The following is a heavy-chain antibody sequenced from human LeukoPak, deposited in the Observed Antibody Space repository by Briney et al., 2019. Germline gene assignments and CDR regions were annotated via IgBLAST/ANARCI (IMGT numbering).Heavy chain of an antibody. CDR3: ARVKGDFWSGHFDY. CDR2: INHSGST. J-gene: IGHJ4*02. CDR1: GGSFSGYY. D-gene: IGHD3-3*01. Sequence: TSETLSLTCAVYGGSFSGYYWSWIRQPPGKGLEWIGEINHSGSTNYNPSLKSRVTISVDTSKNQFSLKLSSVTAADTAVYYCARVKGDFWSGHFDYWGQGTLVTVSS. V-gene: IGHV4-34*01.